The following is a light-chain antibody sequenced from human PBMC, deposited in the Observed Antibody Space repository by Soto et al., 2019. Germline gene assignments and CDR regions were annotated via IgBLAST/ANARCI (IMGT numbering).Light chain of an antibody. Sequence: DIQMTQSPSTLSASVGDRVTITCRASQSISIWLAWYQQKPGKAPKLLISKASSLESGVPSRFSGSGSGTEFTLTISSLQPDDFATYYCQQYNSYRTCGQGTKVKVK. CDR2: KAS. V-gene: IGKV1-5*03. CDR3: QQYNSYRT. J-gene: IGKJ1*01. CDR1: QSISIW.